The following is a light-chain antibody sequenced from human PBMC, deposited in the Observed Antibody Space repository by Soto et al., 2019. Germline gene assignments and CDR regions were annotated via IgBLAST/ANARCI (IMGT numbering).Light chain of an antibody. CDR3: QQYDNLSVT. V-gene: IGKV1-33*01. Sequence: IQITQSQSSLSASVGDIVTITCQASHDIINYLNWFQQKPGEAPKLLIFDAFKLETGVPSRFSGSGSGTDFTLTISSLQPEDIATYYCQQYDNLSVTFGGGTKVDIK. CDR2: DAF. J-gene: IGKJ4*01. CDR1: HDIINY.